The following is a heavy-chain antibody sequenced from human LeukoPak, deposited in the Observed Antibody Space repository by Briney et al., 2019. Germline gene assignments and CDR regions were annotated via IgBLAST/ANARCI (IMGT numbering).Heavy chain of an antibody. V-gene: IGHV1-18*01. CDR3: ARDLGTIFGVVIPQGFDP. D-gene: IGHD3-3*01. J-gene: IGHJ5*02. CDR1: GYTFTSYG. CDR2: ISAYNGNT. Sequence: GASVKVSCKASGYTFTSYGISWVRQAPGQGLEWMGWISAYNGNTNYAQKLQGRVTMTTDTSTSTAYTELRSLRSADTAVYYCARDLGTIFGVVIPQGFDPWGQGTLVTVSS.